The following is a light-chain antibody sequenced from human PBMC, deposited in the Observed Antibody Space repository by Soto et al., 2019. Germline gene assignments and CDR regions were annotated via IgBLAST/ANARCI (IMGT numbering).Light chain of an antibody. CDR1: QSVSSN. J-gene: IGKJ4*01. CDR2: GAS. V-gene: IGKV3-15*01. Sequence: EIVMTQSPATLSVSPGERATLSCRASQSVSSNLPWYQQKPGQAPRLLVYGASTRAAGFPARFSGSGSGTQFTLTISGLQSEDFAVYYCQQPNNSPLPFGEGTKVEIK. CDR3: QQPNNSPLP.